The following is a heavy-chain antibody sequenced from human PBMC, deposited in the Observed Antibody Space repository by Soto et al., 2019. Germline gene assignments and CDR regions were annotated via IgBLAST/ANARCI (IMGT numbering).Heavy chain of an antibody. J-gene: IGHJ6*02. CDR2: TRNKANSYTT. CDR3: ARESSSWYYYYGMDV. Sequence: GGSLRLSCAASGFTFSDHYMDWVRQAPGKGLEWVGRTRNKANSYTTEYAASVKGRFTISRDDSKNSLYLQMNSLKTEDTAVYYCARESSSWYYYYGMDVWGQGTTVTVSS. V-gene: IGHV3-72*01. CDR1: GFTFSDHY. D-gene: IGHD6-13*01.